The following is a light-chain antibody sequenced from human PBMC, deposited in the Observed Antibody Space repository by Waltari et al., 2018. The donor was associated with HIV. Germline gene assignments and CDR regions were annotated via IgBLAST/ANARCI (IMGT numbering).Light chain of an antibody. CDR1: QSVSSSN. V-gene: IGKV3-20*01. Sequence: EIVLTQSPGTLSLSPGERATLSCRASQSVSSSNLAWYQQKPGQAPRLLIYGASSRATGIPDRFSGSGSGTDFTLTISRLEPEDFAVYYCQQYGSSSWTFGQRTKVEIK. CDR3: QQYGSSSWT. J-gene: IGKJ1*01. CDR2: GAS.